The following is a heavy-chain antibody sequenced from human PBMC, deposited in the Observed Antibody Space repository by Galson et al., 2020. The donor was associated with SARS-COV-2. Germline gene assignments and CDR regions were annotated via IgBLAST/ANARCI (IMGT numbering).Heavy chain of an antibody. V-gene: IGHV3-74*01. D-gene: IGHD3-10*01. CDR1: GFTFSSYW. Sequence: GESLKISCAASGFTFSSYWMHWVRQAPGKGLVWVSRINSDGSSTSYADSVKGRFTISRDNAKNTLYLQMNSLRAEDTAVYYCASLLWFGELVPYYYYGMDVWGQGTTVTVSS. J-gene: IGHJ6*02. CDR2: INSDGSST. CDR3: ASLLWFGELVPYYYYGMDV.